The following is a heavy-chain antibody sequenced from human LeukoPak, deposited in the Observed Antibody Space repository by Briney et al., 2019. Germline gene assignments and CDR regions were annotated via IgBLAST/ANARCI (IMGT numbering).Heavy chain of an antibody. Sequence: PSETLSLTCAVYGGSFSGYYWSWIRQPPGKGLEWIGEINHSGSTNYNPSLKSRVTISVDTSKNQFSLKLSSVTAADTAVYYCARGLGYSSSPVRYWGQGTLVTVSS. V-gene: IGHV4-34*01. CDR2: INHSGST. CDR3: ARGLGYSSSPVRY. J-gene: IGHJ4*02. CDR1: GGSFSGYY. D-gene: IGHD6-13*01.